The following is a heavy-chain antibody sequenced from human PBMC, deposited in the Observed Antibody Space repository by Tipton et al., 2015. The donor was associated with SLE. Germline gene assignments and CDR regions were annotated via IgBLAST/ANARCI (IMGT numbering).Heavy chain of an antibody. D-gene: IGHD6-13*01. CDR2: IYHSGST. CDR3: ARDGGSSWYQVGFDY. CDR1: GYSISSGYC. V-gene: IGHV4-38-2*02. Sequence: TLSLTCAVSGYSISSGYCWGWIRQPPGKGLEWIGSIYHSGSTYYNPSLKSRVTISVDTSKNQFSLKLSSVTAADTAVYYCARDGGSSWYQVGFDYWGQGTLVTVSS. J-gene: IGHJ4*02.